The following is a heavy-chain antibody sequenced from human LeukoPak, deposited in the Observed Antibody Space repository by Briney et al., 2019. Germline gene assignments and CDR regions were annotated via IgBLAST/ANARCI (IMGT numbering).Heavy chain of an antibody. Sequence: SETLSLTCAVSGGSFSGYSWSWLRQPPRPGLEWIGEINHSGSTNYNPSLKSRVTVSVDTSKNHFSLKLSPVTAADTAVYCCARHRGPTWFGELPNYWGQGTLVTVSS. J-gene: IGHJ4*02. CDR1: GGSFSGYS. V-gene: IGHV4-34*01. CDR2: INHSGST. D-gene: IGHD3-10*01. CDR3: ARHRGPTWFGELPNY.